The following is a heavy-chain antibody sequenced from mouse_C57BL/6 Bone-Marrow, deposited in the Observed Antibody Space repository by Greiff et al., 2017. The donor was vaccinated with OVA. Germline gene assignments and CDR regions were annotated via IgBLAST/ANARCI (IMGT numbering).Heavy chain of an antibody. J-gene: IGHJ2*01. CDR3: ARGEGLYSNFDY. V-gene: IGHV5-16*01. CDR1: GFTFSDYY. CDR2: INYDGSST. D-gene: IGHD2-5*01. Sequence: EVMLVESEGGLVQPGSSMKLSCTASGFTFSDYYMAWVRQVPEKGLEWVANINYDGSSTYYLDSLKSRFIISRDNAKNILYLQMSSLKSEDTATYYCARGEGLYSNFDYWGQGTTLTVSS.